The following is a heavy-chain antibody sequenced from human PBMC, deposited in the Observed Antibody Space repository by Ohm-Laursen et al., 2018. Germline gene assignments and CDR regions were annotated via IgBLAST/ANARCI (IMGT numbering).Heavy chain of an antibody. CDR1: GFTFRNYV. D-gene: IGHD4-17*01. V-gene: IGHV3-23*01. J-gene: IGHJ4*02. CDR3: AKWLSSTVTKDYFFDS. Sequence: SLRLSCAASGFTFRNYVMTWVRQAPGKGLEWVSGISGSGGSSFYADSVKGRFTISRDNSKNTLYVQLNSLRAEDTAVYYCAKWLSSTVTKDYFFDSWGQGTLVTVSS. CDR2: ISGSGGSS.